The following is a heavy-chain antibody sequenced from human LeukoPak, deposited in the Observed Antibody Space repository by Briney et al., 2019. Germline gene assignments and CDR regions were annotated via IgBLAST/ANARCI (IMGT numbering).Heavy chain of an antibody. Sequence: PGGSLRLSCAASGFTFDDYAMHWVRQAPGKGLEWVSLISGDGGSTYYADSAKGRFTISRDNSKNSLYLQMNSLRTEVTALYYCAKDKGYWGQGTLVTVSS. CDR2: ISGDGGST. V-gene: IGHV3-43*02. CDR1: GFTFDDYA. CDR3: AKDKGY. J-gene: IGHJ4*02.